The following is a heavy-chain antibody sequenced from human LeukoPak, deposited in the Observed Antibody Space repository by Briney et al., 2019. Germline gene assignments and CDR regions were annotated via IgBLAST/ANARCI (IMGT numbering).Heavy chain of an antibody. V-gene: IGHV4-61*05. CDR2: IYYSGST. Sequence: SETLSLTCTVSGGSISSSSYYWGWIRQPPGKGLEWIGYIYYSGSTNYNPSLKSRVTISVDTSKNQFSLKLSSVTAADTAVYYCATADRGDNSRHWGQGTLVTVSS. J-gene: IGHJ4*02. D-gene: IGHD4-23*01. CDR3: ATADRGDNSRH. CDR1: GGSISSSSYY.